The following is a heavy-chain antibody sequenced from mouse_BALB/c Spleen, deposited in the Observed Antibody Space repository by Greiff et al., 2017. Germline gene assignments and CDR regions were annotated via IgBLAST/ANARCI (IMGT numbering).Heavy chain of an antibody. Sequence: EVKLMESGPSLVKPSQTLSLTCSVTGDSITSGYWNWIRKFPGNKLEYMGYISYSGSTYYNPSLKSRISITRDTSKNQYYLQLNSVTTEDTATYYCARRGGSSNYYAMDYWGQGTSVTVSS. J-gene: IGHJ4*01. CDR1: GDSITSGY. D-gene: IGHD1-1*01. CDR2: ISYSGST. V-gene: IGHV3-8*02. CDR3: ARRGGSSNYYAMDY.